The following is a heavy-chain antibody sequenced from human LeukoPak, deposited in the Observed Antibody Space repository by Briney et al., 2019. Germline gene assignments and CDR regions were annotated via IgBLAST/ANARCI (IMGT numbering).Heavy chain of an antibody. D-gene: IGHD2-15*01. V-gene: IGHV3-23*01. J-gene: IGHJ4*02. Sequence: GGSLRLSCAAPGFTFSIYAMRWVRQAPGKGLEWVSSITGSGGGTFYADSVKGRFTISRDNSENMLYLQMNSLRAEDTAVYYCTKVLCSSGSCSPPAPPYWGQGSLVTVSS. CDR3: TKVLCSSGSCSPPAPPY. CDR2: ITGSGGGT. CDR1: GFTFSIYA.